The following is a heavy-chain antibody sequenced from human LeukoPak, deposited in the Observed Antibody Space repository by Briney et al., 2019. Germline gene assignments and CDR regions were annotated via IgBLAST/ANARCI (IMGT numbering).Heavy chain of an antibody. CDR1: GGSFSGYY. Sequence: PSETLSLTCAVYGGSFSGYYWTWIRQTPEQGLEWIGEMNPSGSTSYNPSLKSRVTISVDTSKNQFSLKLSSVTAADTAVYYCARGRQDVTMIVVVVTAVSYYLDVWGKGTTVTVS. CDR2: MNPSGST. V-gene: IGHV4-34*01. J-gene: IGHJ6*03. CDR3: ARGRQDVTMIVVVVTAVSYYLDV. D-gene: IGHD3-22*01.